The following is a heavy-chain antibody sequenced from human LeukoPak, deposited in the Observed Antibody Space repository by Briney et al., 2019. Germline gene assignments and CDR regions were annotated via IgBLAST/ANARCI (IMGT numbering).Heavy chain of an antibody. J-gene: IGHJ4*02. CDR2: IYYSGST. V-gene: IGHV4-59*01. Sequence: SETLSLTCTVSGGSISSYYWSWIRQPPGKGLEWIGYIYYSGSTNYNPSLKSRVTISVDTSKNQFSLRLSSVTAADTAVYYCARGRGSEYYFDYWGQGTLVTVSS. CDR1: GGSISSYY. CDR3: ARGRGSEYYFDY.